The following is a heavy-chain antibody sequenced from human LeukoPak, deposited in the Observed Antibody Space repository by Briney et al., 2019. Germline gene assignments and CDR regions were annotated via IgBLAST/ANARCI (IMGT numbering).Heavy chain of an antibody. V-gene: IGHV4-30-4*01. CDR1: GATITSGDFY. D-gene: IGHD4/OR15-4a*01. Sequence: PSQTLSLTCTVSGATITSGDFYWSWIRQPPGKGLEWIGYIHYSGRTYYNPSLRSRVTISGDTSKNQFSLKLSSVTAADTAVYYCARTRLMTIFDYWGQGTLVTVSS. CDR2: IHYSGRT. CDR3: ARTRLMTIFDY. J-gene: IGHJ4*02.